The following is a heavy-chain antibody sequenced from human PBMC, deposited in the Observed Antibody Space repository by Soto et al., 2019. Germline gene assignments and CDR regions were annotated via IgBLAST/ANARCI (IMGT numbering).Heavy chain of an antibody. J-gene: IGHJ5*02. CDR3: ARGGRSGVVVVAATPSTHNWFDP. V-gene: IGHV4-34*01. D-gene: IGHD2-15*01. Sequence: SETLSLTSAVDGGTCRGYDGSWIRQPPGKGLEWIGEINHSGSTNYNPSLKIRVTIAVDTSKDQFSLKLSSVTAADTAVYYCARGGRSGVVVVAATPSTHNWFDPWGQGTLVTVSS. CDR2: INHSGST. CDR1: GGTCRGYD.